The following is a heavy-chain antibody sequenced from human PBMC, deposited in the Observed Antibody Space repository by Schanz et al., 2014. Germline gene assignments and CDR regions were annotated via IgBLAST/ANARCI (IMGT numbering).Heavy chain of an antibody. V-gene: IGHV3-7*01. CDR2: IKQDGIEK. J-gene: IGHJ4*02. D-gene: IGHD6-13*01. CDR1: GFTFGNFF. CDR3: ATETYSSSWCFDY. Sequence: EVQLVESGGGLVQPGGSLRLSCAASGFTFGNFFMSWVRQAPGKGLEWVANIKQDGIEKYYVDSVKGRFTISRDNAKNSVFLQMNGLRDEDTAVYYCATETYSSSWCFDYWGQGTLVTVSS.